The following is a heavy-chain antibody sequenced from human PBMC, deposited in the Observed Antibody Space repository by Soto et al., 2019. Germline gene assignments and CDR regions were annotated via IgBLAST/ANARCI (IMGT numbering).Heavy chain of an antibody. CDR2: IYYSGSA. Sequence: PSETLSLTCTVSGGSISSGDYYWSWIRQPPGKGLEWIGYIYYSGSAYCNPSLKSRVTISVDTSKNQFSLKLSSVTAADTAVYYCARRPQDCSGGRCYLYFRHWGQGTLVTVSS. V-gene: IGHV4-30-4*01. CDR1: GGSISSGDYY. D-gene: IGHD2-15*01. CDR3: ARRPQDCSGGRCYLYFRH. J-gene: IGHJ1*01.